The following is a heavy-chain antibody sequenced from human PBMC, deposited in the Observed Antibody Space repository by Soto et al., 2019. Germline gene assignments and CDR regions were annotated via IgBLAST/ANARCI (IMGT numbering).Heavy chain of an antibody. V-gene: IGHV3-23*01. CDR1: GFTFSSYA. Sequence: EVPLLESGGGLVQPGGSLRLYCAASGFTFSSYAMSWVRQAPGKGLGWVSAISGSGVSTYYAVSVKGRFTVTSDNSQHTLYLQMNSLRAEDTAVYYCAAQEGHHTPFDYWGQGTLVTVSS. J-gene: IGHJ4*02. CDR2: ISGSGVST. CDR3: AAQEGHHTPFDY. D-gene: IGHD2-2*02.